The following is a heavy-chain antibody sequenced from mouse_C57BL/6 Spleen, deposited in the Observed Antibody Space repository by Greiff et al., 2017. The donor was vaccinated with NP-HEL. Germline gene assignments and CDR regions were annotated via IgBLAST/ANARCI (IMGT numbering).Heavy chain of an antibody. D-gene: IGHD1-1*01. CDR1: GFTFSSYA. CDR3: TRDGVITTVVASYYAMDY. J-gene: IGHJ4*01. Sequence: EVQRVESGEGLVKPGGSLKLSCAASGFTFSSYAMSWVRQTPEKRLAWVAYISSGGDYIYYADTVKGRFTISRDNARNTLYLQMSSLKSEDTAMYYCTRDGVITTVVASYYAMDYWGQGTSVTVSS. V-gene: IGHV5-9-1*02. CDR2: ISSGGDYI.